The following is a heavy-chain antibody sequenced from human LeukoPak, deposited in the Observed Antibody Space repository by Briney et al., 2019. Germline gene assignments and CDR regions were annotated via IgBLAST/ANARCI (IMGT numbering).Heavy chain of an antibody. CDR3: AKVPKYSGSYPTDY. D-gene: IGHD1-26*01. V-gene: IGHV3-23*01. J-gene: IGHJ4*02. CDR1: GFTFSGYA. CDR2: ISGSGGST. Sequence: PGGSLRLSCAASGFTFSGYAMSWVRQAPGKGLEWVSAISGSGGSTYYADSVKGRFTISRDNSKNTLYLQMNSLRAEDTAVYYCAKVPKYSGSYPTDYWGQGTLVTVSS.